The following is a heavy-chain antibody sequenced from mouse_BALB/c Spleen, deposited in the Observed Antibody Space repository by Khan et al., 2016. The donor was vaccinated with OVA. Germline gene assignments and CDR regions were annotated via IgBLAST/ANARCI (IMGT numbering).Heavy chain of an antibody. D-gene: IGHD1-1*01. Sequence: QVQLQQSGGELVRPGTSVKMSCKAAGYTSTNFWIGWVKQRPGHGLEWIGDIYPGSGNSNFNEQFRGKATLTSDTSSSTAYMQLSSLTFEDSAIYYCARPYYYGSRYDTMDAWGQGTSVTVSS. CDR3: ARPYYYGSRYDTMDA. V-gene: IGHV1-63*02. CDR1: GYTSTNFW. CDR2: IYPGSGNS. J-gene: IGHJ4*01.